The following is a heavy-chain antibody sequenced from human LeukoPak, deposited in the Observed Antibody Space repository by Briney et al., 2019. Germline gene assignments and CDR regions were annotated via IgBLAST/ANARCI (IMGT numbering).Heavy chain of an antibody. CDR2: IYYSGST. V-gene: IGHV4-59*01. Sequence: SETLSLTCTVSGGSISSYYWSWIRQPPGKGLEWIGYIYYSGSTNYNPSLKSRVTISVDTSKSQFSLKLSSVTAADTAVYYCARMWTRYFDWLHDAFDIWGQGTMVTVSS. CDR3: ARMWTRYFDWLHDAFDI. D-gene: IGHD3-9*01. J-gene: IGHJ3*02. CDR1: GGSISSYY.